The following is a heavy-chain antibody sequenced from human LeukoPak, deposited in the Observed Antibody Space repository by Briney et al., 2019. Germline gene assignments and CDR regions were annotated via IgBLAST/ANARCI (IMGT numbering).Heavy chain of an antibody. V-gene: IGHV4-34*01. J-gene: IGHJ4*02. CDR2: INHSGST. CDR1: GGSFSGYY. CDR3: ARDGGSYYYFDY. Sequence: PSETLSLTCAVYGGSFSGYYWSWIRQPPGKGLEWIGEINHSGSTNYNPSLKSRVTISVDTSKNQFSLKLSSVTAADTAVYYCARDGGSYYYFDYWGQGTLVTVSS. D-gene: IGHD1-26*01.